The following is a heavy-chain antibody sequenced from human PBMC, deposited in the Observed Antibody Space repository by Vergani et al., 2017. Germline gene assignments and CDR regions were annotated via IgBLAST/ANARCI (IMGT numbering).Heavy chain of an antibody. CDR1: GFTFTNFA. Sequence: EVQLLESGGNLVQPGGSLRLSCAASGFTFTNFAMTWVRQAPGEGLEWVSGISGRGGFTYYSDSVKGRFTLSRDNSKNTMFLQMNNLRTEDTAVYYCAKDNVPGYYDSSGYCDYWGQGTLVTVSS. V-gene: IGHV3-23*01. CDR2: ISGRGGFT. CDR3: AKDNVPGYYDSSGYCDY. D-gene: IGHD3-22*01. J-gene: IGHJ4*02.